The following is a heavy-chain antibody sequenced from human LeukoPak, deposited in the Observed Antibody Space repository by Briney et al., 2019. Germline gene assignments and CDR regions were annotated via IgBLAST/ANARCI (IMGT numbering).Heavy chain of an antibody. CDR1: GFTISNYA. CDR3: AKDSHDSSAYACDI. Sequence: GGSLRLSCGVSGFTISNYAMTWVRHAPGKGLEWVSTISLSGVSTYYADPVKGRFTISRDKSENRLYLQMNSLRAEDTAVYYCAKDSHDSSAYACDIWGQGTMVTVSS. CDR2: ISLSGVST. J-gene: IGHJ3*02. V-gene: IGHV3-23*01. D-gene: IGHD3-22*01.